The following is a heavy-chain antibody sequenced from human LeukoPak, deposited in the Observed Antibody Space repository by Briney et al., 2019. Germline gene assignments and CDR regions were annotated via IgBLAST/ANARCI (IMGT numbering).Heavy chain of an antibody. CDR3: VKTMVSSGGLIRTDAFDI. V-gene: IGHV3-64D*06. CDR2: INTDGGST. J-gene: IGHJ3*02. Sequence: GGSLRLSCLASDFTFNQFAVLSALQAPGKGLEYVSGINTDGGSTYYADSVKGRFTISRDNSMKILYLQMSSLRPEDTAVYHRVKTMVSSGGLIRTDAFDIWGQGTMVTVSS. D-gene: IGHD3-16*01. CDR1: DFTFNQFA.